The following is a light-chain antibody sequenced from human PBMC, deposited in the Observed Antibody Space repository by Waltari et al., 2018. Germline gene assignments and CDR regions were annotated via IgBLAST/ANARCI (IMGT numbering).Light chain of an antibody. Sequence: QSALTQPASVSGSPGQSITISCTGTRRDIGTHDLVSWYQQHPGKAPNILLYAVTKSPAGVSWRFSGSKSGNTASLTIAGLQAEDEADYYCCSYAGSSTYVFGAGTKVTVL. V-gene: IGLV2-23*02. CDR1: RRDIGTHDL. J-gene: IGLJ1*01. CDR3: CSYAGSSTYV. CDR2: AVT.